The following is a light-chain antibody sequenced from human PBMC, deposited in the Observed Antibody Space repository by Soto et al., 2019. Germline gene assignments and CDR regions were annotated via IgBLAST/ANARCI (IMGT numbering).Light chain of an antibody. Sequence: DIQMTQSPSSLSASVGDRVNITCRASRSISTFLNWYQHKPGTAPKLLIYDASRLQSGVPSRFSGSASGTDFTLPIGSLRPEDGATYYCQQSDSSPTFGGGTKVEI. CDR2: DAS. CDR1: RSISTF. CDR3: QQSDSSPT. V-gene: IGKV1-39*01. J-gene: IGKJ4*01.